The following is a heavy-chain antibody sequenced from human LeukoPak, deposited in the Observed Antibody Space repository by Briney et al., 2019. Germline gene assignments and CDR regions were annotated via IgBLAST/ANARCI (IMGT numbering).Heavy chain of an antibody. Sequence: GGSLRLSCAASGFTFSDYYMSWIRQAPGKGLEWVSYISSSSSYTNYADSVKGRFTVSKDNDKTSLYLQMNSLRAEDTAVYYCARQNSSSWYHYYYYYYGMDVWGKGTRSPSPQ. CDR3: ARQNSSSWYHYYYYYYGMDV. CDR1: GFTFSDYY. J-gene: IGHJ6*04. D-gene: IGHD6-13*01. CDR2: ISSSSSYT. V-gene: IGHV3-11*06.